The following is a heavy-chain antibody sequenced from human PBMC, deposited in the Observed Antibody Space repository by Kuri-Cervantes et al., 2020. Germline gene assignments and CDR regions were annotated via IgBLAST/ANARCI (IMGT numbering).Heavy chain of an antibody. J-gene: IGHJ3*02. Sequence: SVKVSCKASGGTFSSYAISWVRQAPGQGLEWMGGIIPIFGTANYAQKFQGRVTITTDESTSTAYMELSSLRSEDTAVYYCARSSGYGTSGTFDIWGQGTMVTVSS. CDR2: IIPIFGTA. D-gene: IGHD5-18*01. CDR3: ARSSGYGTSGTFDI. CDR1: GGTFSSYA. V-gene: IGHV1-69*05.